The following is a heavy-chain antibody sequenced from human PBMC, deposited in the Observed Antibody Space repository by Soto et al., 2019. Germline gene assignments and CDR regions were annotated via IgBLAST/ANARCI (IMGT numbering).Heavy chain of an antibody. CDR1: GYTFITYA. CDR2: INAGDGNT. D-gene: IGHD1-1*01. V-gene: IGHV1-3*01. CDR3: ARPVSGGNYFFDY. J-gene: IGHJ4*02. Sequence: QVQVVQSGAEVKKPGASVKVSCKASGYTFITYAMHWVRQAPGQGLEWMGWINAGDGNTKYSQKFQGRVTITRDTSASTAYMELSSLRSEDTAVYYGARPVSGGNYFFDYWGQGTLVTVSS.